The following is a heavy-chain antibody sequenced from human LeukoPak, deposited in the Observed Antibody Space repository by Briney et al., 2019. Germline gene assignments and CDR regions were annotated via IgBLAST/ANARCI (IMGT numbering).Heavy chain of an antibody. J-gene: IGHJ4*02. D-gene: IGHD6-13*01. Sequence: SETLSLTCTVSGGSITSGDYYWAWIRQPAGKGLEWIGRFYSSGYTKYSPSLQSRVTISVDTSKNQFSLKLSSVTAADTAVYYCARESAIGAAEYWGQGTLVTVSS. V-gene: IGHV4-61*02. CDR1: GGSITSGDYY. CDR2: FYSSGYT. CDR3: ARESAIGAAEY.